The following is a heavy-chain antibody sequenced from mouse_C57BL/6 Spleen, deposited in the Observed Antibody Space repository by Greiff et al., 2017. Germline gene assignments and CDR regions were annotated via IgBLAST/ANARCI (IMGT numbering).Heavy chain of an antibody. D-gene: IGHD2-5*01. V-gene: IGHV5-4*03. J-gene: IGHJ4*01. CDR2: ISDGGSYT. CDR1: GFTFSSYA. Sequence: DVKLVESGGGLVKPGGSLKLSCAASGFTFSSYAMSWVRQTPEKRLEWVATISDGGSYTYYPDNVKGRFTISRDNAKNNLYLQMSHLKSEDTAMYYCARSPSYYSNYDYAMDYWGQGTSVTVSS. CDR3: ARSPSYYSNYDYAMDY.